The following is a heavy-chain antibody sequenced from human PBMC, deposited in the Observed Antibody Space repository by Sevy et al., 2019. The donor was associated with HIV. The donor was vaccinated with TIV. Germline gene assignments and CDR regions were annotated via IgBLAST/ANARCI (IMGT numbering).Heavy chain of an antibody. CDR1: GFTFSNYW. V-gene: IGHV3-7*03. CDR3: AREGYYDYIWGSYRYVNDY. CDR2: IKQDGSEK. D-gene: IGHD3-16*02. J-gene: IGHJ4*02. Sequence: GGSLRLSCAASGFTFSNYWMTWVRQAPGKGLEWVARIKQDGSEKHYVDSVKGRFTISGDNSKNSVYLQMNRLMAEDTAGYFCAREGYYDYIWGSYRYVNDYWGQGALVTVSS.